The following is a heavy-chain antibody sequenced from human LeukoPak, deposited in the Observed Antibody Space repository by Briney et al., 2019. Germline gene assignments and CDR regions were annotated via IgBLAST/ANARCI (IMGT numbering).Heavy chain of an antibody. V-gene: IGHV4-59*01. D-gene: IGHD6-6*01. CDR3: ARYGSSSLRAGYYYYMDV. J-gene: IGHJ6*03. CDR1: GGSITSYY. Sequence: KSSETLSLTCTVSGGSITSYYWGWIRQPPGKGMEYIGHIYYSGSTDYNPSLKSRVTMSVDTSKNQVSLKLSSVTAADTAVYYCARYGSSSLRAGYYYYMDVWAKGPRSPSP. CDR2: IYYSGST.